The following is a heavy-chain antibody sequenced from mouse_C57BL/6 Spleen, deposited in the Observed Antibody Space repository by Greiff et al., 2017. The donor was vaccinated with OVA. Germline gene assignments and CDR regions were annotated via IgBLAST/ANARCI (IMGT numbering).Heavy chain of an antibody. V-gene: IGHV1-53*01. CDR3: ARWRNDDRAWLDY. CDR1: GYTFTSYW. CDR2: INPSNGGT. Sequence: QVQLQQPGTELVKPGASVKLSCKASGYTFTSYWMHWVKQRPGQGLEWIGNINPSNGGTNYNEKFKGKATLTVDKSSSTAYMQLSSLTSEDSAVYYCARWRNDDRAWLDYWGQGTLVTVSA. D-gene: IGHD2-1*01. J-gene: IGHJ3*01.